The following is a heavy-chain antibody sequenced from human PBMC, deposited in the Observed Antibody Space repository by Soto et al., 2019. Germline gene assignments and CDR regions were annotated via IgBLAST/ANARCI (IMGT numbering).Heavy chain of an antibody. V-gene: IGHV1-69*13. Sequence: SVKVSCKASGGTFSSYAISWVRQSPGQGLEWMGGIIPIFGTANYAQKFQGRVTITADESTSTAYMELSSLRSEDKAVYYCARFYGDYVWFDRWGQGTLVTVSS. J-gene: IGHJ5*02. D-gene: IGHD4-17*01. CDR3: ARFYGDYVWFDR. CDR1: GGTFSSYA. CDR2: IIPIFGTA.